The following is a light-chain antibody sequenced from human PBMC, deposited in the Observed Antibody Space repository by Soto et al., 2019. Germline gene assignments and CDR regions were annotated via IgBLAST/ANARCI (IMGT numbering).Light chain of an antibody. CDR3: VAWDDSLNGYVV. CDR1: SSQIGSNT. V-gene: IGLV1-44*01. Sequence: QSVLTQPPSASGTPGQRVTISCSGSSSQIGSNTVNWYQQLPGTAPKLVIYSNNQRPSGVPDRFSGSKSGTSASLAISGLQSEDEADYYCVAWDDSLNGYVVFGGGTKVTVL. CDR2: SNN. J-gene: IGLJ2*01.